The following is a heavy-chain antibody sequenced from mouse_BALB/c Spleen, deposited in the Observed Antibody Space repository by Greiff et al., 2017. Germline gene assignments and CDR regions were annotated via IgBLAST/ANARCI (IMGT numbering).Heavy chain of an antibody. V-gene: IGHV5-9*03. D-gene: IGHD4-1*01. CDR3: ARDWDGYAMDY. Sequence: EVKVEESGGGLVKPGGSLKLSCAASGFTFSSYTMSWVRQTPEKRLEWVATISSGGGNTYYPDSVKGRFTISRDNAKNNLYLQMSSLRSEDTALYYCARDWDGYAMDYWGQGTSVTVSS. CDR2: ISSGGGNT. J-gene: IGHJ4*01. CDR1: GFTFSSYT.